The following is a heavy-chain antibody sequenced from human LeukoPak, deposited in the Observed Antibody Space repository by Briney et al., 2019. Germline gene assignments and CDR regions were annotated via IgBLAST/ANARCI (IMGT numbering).Heavy chain of an antibody. D-gene: IGHD6-13*01. Sequence: SVKVSCKASGGTFSSYAISWVRQAPGQGLEWMGGIIPIFGTANYAQKFQGRVTITADESTSTAYMELSSLRSEDTAVCYCARAVIAAAGTSDYYYMDVWGKGTTVTISS. CDR2: IIPIFGTA. CDR3: ARAVIAAAGTSDYYYMDV. J-gene: IGHJ6*03. V-gene: IGHV1-69*01. CDR1: GGTFSSYA.